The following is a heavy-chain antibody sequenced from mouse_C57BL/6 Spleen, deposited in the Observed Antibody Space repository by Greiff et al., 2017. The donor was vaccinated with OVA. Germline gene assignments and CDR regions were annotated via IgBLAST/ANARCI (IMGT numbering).Heavy chain of an antibody. D-gene: IGHD2-3*01. CDR1: GFTFSDYG. CDR2: ISNLAYSI. V-gene: IGHV5-15*01. J-gene: IGHJ2*01. Sequence: EVQLVESGGGLVQPGGSLKLSCAASGFTFSDYGMAWVRQAPRKGPEWVAFISNLAYSIYYADTVTGRFTISRENAKNTLYLEMSSLRSEDTAMYYCARLGFDGYYPDYWGQGTTLTVSS. CDR3: ARLGFDGYYPDY.